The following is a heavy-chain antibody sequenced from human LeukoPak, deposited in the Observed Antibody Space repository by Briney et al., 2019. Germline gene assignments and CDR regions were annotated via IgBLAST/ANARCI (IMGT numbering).Heavy chain of an antibody. J-gene: IGHJ4*02. Sequence: SVKVSCKASGGTFSSYAISWVRQAPGQGLEWMGRIIPILGIANYAQKFQGRVTITADKSTSTAYMELSSLRSEDTAVYYCARDMGDGYFDYWGQGTLVAVSS. CDR1: GGTFSSYA. V-gene: IGHV1-69*04. CDR3: ARDMGDGYFDY. D-gene: IGHD5-24*01. CDR2: IIPILGIA.